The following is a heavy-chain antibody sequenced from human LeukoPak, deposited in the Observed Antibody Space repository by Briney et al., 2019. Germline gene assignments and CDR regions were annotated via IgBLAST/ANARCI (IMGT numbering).Heavy chain of an antibody. D-gene: IGHD6-13*01. CDR2: ISWNSGSI. CDR3: AKDISYSSSCFDY. V-gene: IGHV3-9*01. J-gene: IGHJ4*02. Sequence: GGSLRPSCAASGFTFDDYAMHWVRQAPGKGLEWVSGISWNSGSIGYADSVKGRFTISRDNAKNSLYLQMNSLRAEDTALYYCAKDISYSSSCFDYWGQGTLVTVSS. CDR1: GFTFDDYA.